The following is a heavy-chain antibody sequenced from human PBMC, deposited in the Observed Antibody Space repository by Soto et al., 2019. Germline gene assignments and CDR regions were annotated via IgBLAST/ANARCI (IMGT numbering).Heavy chain of an antibody. V-gene: IGHV3-21*01. D-gene: IGHD3-22*01. Sequence: NPGGSLRLSCAASGFTFSSYSMNWVRQAPGKGLEWVSSISSSSSYIYYADSVKGRFTISRDNAKNSLYLQMNSLRAEDTAVYYCARMRNYYDSSDPNYFDYWGQGTLVTVSS. CDR1: GFTFSSYS. J-gene: IGHJ4*02. CDR2: ISSSSSYI. CDR3: ARMRNYYDSSDPNYFDY.